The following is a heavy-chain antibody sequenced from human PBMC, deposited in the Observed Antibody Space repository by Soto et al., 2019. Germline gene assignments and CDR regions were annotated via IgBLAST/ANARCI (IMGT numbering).Heavy chain of an antibody. Sequence: PGESLKISCKGSGYSFTSYWISWVRQMPGKVLEWMGRIDPSDSYTNYSPSFQGHVTISADKSISTAYLQWSSLKASDTAMYYCARRSIAARHYYYYGMDVWGQGXTVTVYS. CDR1: GYSFTSYW. CDR3: ARRSIAARHYYYYGMDV. CDR2: IDPSDSYT. D-gene: IGHD6-6*01. J-gene: IGHJ6*02. V-gene: IGHV5-10-1*01.